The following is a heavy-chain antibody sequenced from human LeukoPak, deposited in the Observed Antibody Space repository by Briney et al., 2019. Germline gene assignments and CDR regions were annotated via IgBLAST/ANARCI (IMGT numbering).Heavy chain of an antibody. CDR1: GGSVSSGSYY. V-gene: IGHV4-61*01. D-gene: IGHD5-18*01. CDR3: AREAIYSYGNNFDY. CDR2: IYYSGST. Sequence: SETLSLACTVSGGSVSSGSYYWSWIRQPPGKGLEWIGYIYYSGSTNDNPSLNSRVTISVDTSKHQFSLKLSSVTAADTAVYHCAREAIYSYGNNFDYWGQGTLVTVSS. J-gene: IGHJ4*02.